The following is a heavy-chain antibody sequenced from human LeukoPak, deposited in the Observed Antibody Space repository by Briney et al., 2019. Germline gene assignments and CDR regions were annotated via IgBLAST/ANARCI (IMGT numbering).Heavy chain of an antibody. D-gene: IGHD5-18*01. Sequence: SVKVSCKASGGTFSSYAISWVRQAPGQGLEWMEGIIPIFGTANYAQKLQGRVTMTTDTSTSTAYMELRSLRSDDTAVYYCARDPIQLWFGVEGYYYGMDVWGQGTTVTVSS. CDR3: ARDPIQLWFGVEGYYYGMDV. CDR2: IIPIFGTA. V-gene: IGHV1-69*05. J-gene: IGHJ6*02. CDR1: GGTFSSYA.